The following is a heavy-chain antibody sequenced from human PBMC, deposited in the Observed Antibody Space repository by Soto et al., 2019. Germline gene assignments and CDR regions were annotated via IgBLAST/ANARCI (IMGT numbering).Heavy chain of an antibody. D-gene: IGHD2-2*01. CDR3: ARSWNIVLVPAAGYGMDV. V-gene: IGHV4-59*01. CDR2: IYYSGST. CDR1: GGSISSYY. J-gene: IGHJ6*02. Sequence: QVQLQESGPGLVKPSETLSLTCTVSGGSISSYYWSWIRQPPGKGLEWIGYIYYSGSTNYNPSLNSRVTISVDTSKNQFSLKLSSVTAADTAVYYCARSWNIVLVPAAGYGMDVWGQGTTVTVSS.